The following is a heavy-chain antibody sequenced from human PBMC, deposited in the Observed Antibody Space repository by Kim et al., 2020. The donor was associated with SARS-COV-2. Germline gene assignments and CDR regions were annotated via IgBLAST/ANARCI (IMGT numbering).Heavy chain of an antibody. J-gene: IGHJ4*02. D-gene: IGHD3-16*01. CDR3: ASLSTGYVWDKFDY. V-gene: IGHV3-74*01. CDR1: GLTFSSYW. Sequence: GGSLRLSCGASGLTFSSYWMHWVRQAPGKGLVWVSRVNSDGSSTSYADSVKGRFTISRDNARNTLYLQMNRLRAEDTAVYYCASLSTGYVWDKFDYWGQGTLVTVSS. CDR2: VNSDGSST.